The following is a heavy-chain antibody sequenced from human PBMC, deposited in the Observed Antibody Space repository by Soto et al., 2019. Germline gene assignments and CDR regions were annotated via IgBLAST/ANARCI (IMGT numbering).Heavy chain of an antibody. Sequence: PSETLSLTCTVSGGSISSYYWSWIRQPPGKGLEWIGYIYYSGSTNYNPSLKSRVTISLDTSKNQFSLKLSSVTAADTAVYYCARLPDCSGGSCYSSDAFDIWGQGTMVTVSS. D-gene: IGHD2-15*01. CDR1: GGSISSYY. CDR2: IYYSGST. V-gene: IGHV4-59*08. J-gene: IGHJ3*02. CDR3: ARLPDCSGGSCYSSDAFDI.